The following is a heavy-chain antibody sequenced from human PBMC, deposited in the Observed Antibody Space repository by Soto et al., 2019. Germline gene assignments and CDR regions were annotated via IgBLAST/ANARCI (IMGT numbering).Heavy chain of an antibody. V-gene: IGHV4-59*01. CDR3: ARDYGDYVIDY. J-gene: IGHJ4*02. CDR2: IYYSGST. CDR1: GGSISSYY. Sequence: QVQLQESGPGLVKPSETLSLTCTVSGGSISSYYWSWIRQPPGKGLEWIGYIYYSGSTNYNPSLKSRVTISVDTSKNQFSLKLSSVTAADTAVYYCARDYGDYVIDYWGQGTLVTVSS. D-gene: IGHD4-17*01.